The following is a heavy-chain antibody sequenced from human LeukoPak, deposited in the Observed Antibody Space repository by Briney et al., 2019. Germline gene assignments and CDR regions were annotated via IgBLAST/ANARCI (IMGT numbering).Heavy chain of an antibody. V-gene: IGHV1-46*01. D-gene: IGHD5-12*01. Sequence: ASVKASCKASGYTFTSYYLHWVRQAPGQGLEWMGIINPSGGSTSYAQKFQGRVTMTRDTSTGTVYMELSSLRSEDTAVYYCARTYSGYDYGYWGQGTLVTVSS. CDR1: GYTFTSYY. CDR3: ARTYSGYDYGY. J-gene: IGHJ4*02. CDR2: INPSGGST.